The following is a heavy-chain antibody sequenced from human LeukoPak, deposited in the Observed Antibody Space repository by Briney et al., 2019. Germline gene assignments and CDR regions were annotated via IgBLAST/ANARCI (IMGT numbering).Heavy chain of an antibody. CDR1: GYTFTGCY. CDR2: INPNSGGT. CDR3: ARTPQVYYYYGMDV. Sequence: GASVKVSCKASGYTFTGCYMHWVRQAPGQGLEWMGWINPNSGGTNYAQKFQGRVTMTRDTSISTAYMELSRLRSDDTAVYYCARTPQVYYYYGMDVWGQGTTVTVSS. J-gene: IGHJ6*02. V-gene: IGHV1-2*02.